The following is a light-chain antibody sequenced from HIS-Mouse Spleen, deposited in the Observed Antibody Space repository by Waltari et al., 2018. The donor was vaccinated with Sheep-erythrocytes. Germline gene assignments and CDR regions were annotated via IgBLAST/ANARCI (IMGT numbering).Light chain of an antibody. CDR3: SSYAGSNNWV. V-gene: IGLV2-8*01. CDR2: EVS. Sequence: QSALTQPPSASGSPGQSVTISCTGTSSDVGGYNYVSWYQQHPGKAPKLMIYEVSKRPSGFTDRFSGSRSGKPASLSVSGLQAEDEADYYCSSYAGSNNWVFGGGTKLTVL. CDR1: SSDVGGYNY. J-gene: IGLJ3*02.